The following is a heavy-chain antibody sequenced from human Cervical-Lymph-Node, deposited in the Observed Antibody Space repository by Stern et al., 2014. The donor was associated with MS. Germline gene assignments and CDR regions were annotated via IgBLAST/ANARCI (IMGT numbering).Heavy chain of an antibody. J-gene: IGHJ6*02. V-gene: IGHV1-69*01. Sequence: QVQLVQSGAEVKKPGSSVKVSCKASGGTFSTYAISWVRQAPGQGLEWMGGIIPIFGTANYAQKCKGRVTITADESTSTAYMEMSRLRSEDTAVYYCAREYNWNDRFYGMDVWGQGTTVTVSS. D-gene: IGHD1-20*01. CDR1: GGTFSTYA. CDR3: AREYNWNDRFYGMDV. CDR2: IIPIFGTA.